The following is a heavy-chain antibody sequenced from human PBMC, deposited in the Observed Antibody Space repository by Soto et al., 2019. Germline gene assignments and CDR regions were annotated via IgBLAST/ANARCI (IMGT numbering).Heavy chain of an antibody. J-gene: IGHJ4*02. CDR3: ARAPIIVSVTLHENYFDS. CDR1: GGTFSNSG. CDR2: IIPIFDTT. Sequence: QLHLVQSGAAVKKPGSSLKVSCKASGGTFSNSGISWFRQAPGQGLEWMVGIIPIFDTTNYAQKLQGRITIIADESTNTVYMELSNLRSADTGVYYCARAPIIVSVTLHENYFDSWGQGTLVTVS. V-gene: IGHV1-69*01. D-gene: IGHD2-21*02.